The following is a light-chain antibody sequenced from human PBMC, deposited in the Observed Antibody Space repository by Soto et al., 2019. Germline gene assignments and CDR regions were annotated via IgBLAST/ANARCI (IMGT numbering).Light chain of an antibody. V-gene: IGKV3-15*01. CDR2: GAF. J-gene: IGKJ4*01. Sequence: EIVMTQSPATLSVSPGERDTLSCRASQSVSYNLDWYQQKPGQGPRLLIYGAFTRATGIPTRFSGSGSGTEFNTTIDSMQSEDFGVFYCKQYKNRPPLTFGGGTKVEIK. CDR3: KQYKNRPPLT. CDR1: QSVSYN.